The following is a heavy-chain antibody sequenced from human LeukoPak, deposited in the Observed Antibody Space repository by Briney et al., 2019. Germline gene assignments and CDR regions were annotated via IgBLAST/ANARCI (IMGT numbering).Heavy chain of an antibody. V-gene: IGHV3-13*01. D-gene: IGHD3-10*01. Sequence: PGGSLRLSCAACGFTFSSYDMHWVRQATGKGLEWVSAIGTAGDTYYPGSVKGRFTISRDNAKNSLYLQMNSLRAEDTAVYYCARDSYYYGSGSQLDYWGQGTLVTVSS. CDR1: GFTFSSYD. CDR2: IGTAGDT. J-gene: IGHJ4*02. CDR3: ARDSYYYGSGSQLDY.